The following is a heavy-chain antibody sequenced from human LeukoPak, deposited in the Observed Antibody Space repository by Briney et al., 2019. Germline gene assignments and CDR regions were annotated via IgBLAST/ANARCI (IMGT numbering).Heavy chain of an antibody. CDR2: IYYSGST. CDR3: ARKGVMAVTFGVFDI. J-gene: IGHJ3*02. CDR1: GGSISSYY. D-gene: IGHD5-24*01. V-gene: IGHV4-59*12. Sequence: SETLSLTCTVSGGSISSYYWSWIRQPPGKGLEWIGYIYYSGSTNYNPSLKSRVTISVDTSKNQFSLKLSSVTAADTAIYYCARKGVMAVTFGVFDIWGQGTMVTVSS.